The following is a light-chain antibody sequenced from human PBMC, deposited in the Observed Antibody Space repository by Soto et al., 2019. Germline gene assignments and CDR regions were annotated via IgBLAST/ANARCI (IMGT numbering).Light chain of an antibody. J-gene: IGKJ5*01. CDR1: QDIDKY. CDR2: DVT. Sequence: DIQMTQSTSSLSASVGDRVTITFQASQDIDKYLNWYQQKPGKAPKLLIDDVTNLETGVPSRFSGSGSGTHFTFTIGSLQPEDIATYYCQQYYDLPITFGQGTRLEI. V-gene: IGKV1-33*01. CDR3: QQYYDLPIT.